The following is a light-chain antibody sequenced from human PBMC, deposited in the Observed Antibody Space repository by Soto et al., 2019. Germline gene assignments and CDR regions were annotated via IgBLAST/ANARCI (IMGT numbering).Light chain of an antibody. Sequence: EIVMTQSPATLSVSPGERATLSCSASQSVSSNLAWYQQKPGQAPRLLIYGASTRATGIPARFSGSGSGTEFTLTISSLQSEDFVVDYCQQYNNWPHTFGQGTKLEIK. CDR3: QQYNNWPHT. V-gene: IGKV3-15*01. CDR1: QSVSSN. J-gene: IGKJ2*01. CDR2: GAS.